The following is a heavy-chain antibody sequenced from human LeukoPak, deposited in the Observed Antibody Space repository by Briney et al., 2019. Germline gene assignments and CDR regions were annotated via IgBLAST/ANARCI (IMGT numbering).Heavy chain of an antibody. CDR3: AKVAVTTDYYYYYYMDV. J-gene: IGHJ6*03. CDR2: IRYDGSNK. V-gene: IGHV3-30*02. D-gene: IGHD4-17*01. CDR1: GFTFSSYG. Sequence: GGSLRLSCAASGFTFSSYGMHWVRQAPGKRLEWVAFIRYDGSNKYYADSVKGRFTISRDNSKNTLYLQMNSLRAEDTAVYYCAKVAVTTDYYYYYYMDVWGKGTTVTVSS.